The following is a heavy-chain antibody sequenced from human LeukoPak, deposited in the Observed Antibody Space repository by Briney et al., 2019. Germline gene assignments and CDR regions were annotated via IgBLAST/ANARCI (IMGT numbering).Heavy chain of an antibody. V-gene: IGHV4-59*01. Sequence: SETLSLTCTVSGGSITSYYRSWIRQSPGKGLEWIGFMYYSGTTNYNPSLKSRVTISLGMSKNQFSLKLSSVTAADTAVHYCARGADSSGYYSIFYFDYWGQGTLVTVSS. CDR3: ARGADSSGYYSIFYFDY. CDR1: GGSITSYY. D-gene: IGHD3-22*01. J-gene: IGHJ4*02. CDR2: MYYSGTT.